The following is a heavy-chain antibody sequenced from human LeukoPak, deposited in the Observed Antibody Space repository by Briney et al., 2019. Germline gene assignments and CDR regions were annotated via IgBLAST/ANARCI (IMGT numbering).Heavy chain of an antibody. CDR1: RFTFSSYA. Sequence: SLRLSCAASRFTFSSYAVHWVRQAPGKGLEWVTVISEDRTNKFYAESVKGRFTVSRDNSENMLYLQMNSLRGEDTAVYYCALGDFRFWGQGTLATVSS. J-gene: IGHJ4*02. CDR2: ISEDRTNK. CDR3: ALGDFRF. V-gene: IGHV3-30*04. D-gene: IGHD2-21*01.